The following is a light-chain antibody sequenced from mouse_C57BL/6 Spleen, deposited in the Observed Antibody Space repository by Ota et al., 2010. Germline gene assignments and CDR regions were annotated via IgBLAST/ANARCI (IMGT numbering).Light chain of an antibody. CDR1: QSLLNSGNQKNY. J-gene: IGKJ1*01. CDR2: GAS. V-gene: IGKV8-28*01. CDR3: QQHYSTPT. Sequence: DIVMTQSPSSLAMSVGQKVTMNCKSSQSLLNSGNQKNYLAWYQQKPGQPPKLLIYGASTRESGVPDRFTGSGSGTDFTLTISSVQAEDLADYFCQQHYSTPTFGGGTKLEIK.